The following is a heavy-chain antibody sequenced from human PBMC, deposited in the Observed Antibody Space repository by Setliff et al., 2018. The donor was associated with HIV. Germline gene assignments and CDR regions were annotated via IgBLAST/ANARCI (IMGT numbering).Heavy chain of an antibody. CDR1: GFTFSSYS. CDR2: ISSGSTI. D-gene: IGHD6-19*01. J-gene: IGHJ6*02. CDR3: AICGYRAVAGIYHYYGMDV. Sequence: GGSLRLSCAASGFTFSSYSMNWVRQAPGKGLEWVSSISSGSTIYYADSVKGRFTISRDNAKNSLYLQMNSLRAEDTAVYYCAICGYRAVAGIYHYYGMDVWGQGTTVTVS. V-gene: IGHV3-21*01.